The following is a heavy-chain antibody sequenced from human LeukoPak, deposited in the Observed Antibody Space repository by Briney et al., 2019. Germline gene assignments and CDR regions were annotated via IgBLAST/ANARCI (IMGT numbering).Heavy chain of an antibody. V-gene: IGHV3-48*03. CDR1: GFTFSSHE. D-gene: IGHD3-10*02. J-gene: IGHJ6*04. CDR3: AELGITMIGGV. Sequence: GGSLRLSCAASGFTFSSHEMNWVRQAPGKGLEWVSYISSSGSTIYYADSVKGRFTISRDNAKNSLYLQMNSLRAEDTAVYYCAELGITMIGGVWGKGTTVTISS. CDR2: ISSSGSTI.